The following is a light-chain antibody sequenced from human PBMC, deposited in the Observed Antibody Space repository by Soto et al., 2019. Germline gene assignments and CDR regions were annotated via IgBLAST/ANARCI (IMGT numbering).Light chain of an antibody. J-gene: IGLJ1*01. Sequence: QSVVTQPHSVSGSPGQSFTICCTGTSSDVGGYSYVSWYQQHPGKAPELIIYDVTERPSGVPDRFSGSKSGNTASLTISGLQAEDEADYYCCSYTGSYSYVFGIGTKVTV. CDR3: CSYTGSYSYV. CDR1: SSDVGGYSY. V-gene: IGLV2-11*01. CDR2: DVT.